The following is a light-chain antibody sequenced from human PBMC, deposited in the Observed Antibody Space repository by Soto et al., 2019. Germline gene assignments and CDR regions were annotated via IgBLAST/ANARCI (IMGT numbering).Light chain of an antibody. CDR2: ENN. CDR1: SSNIGAGYD. J-gene: IGLJ1*01. V-gene: IGLV1-40*01. Sequence: QPVLTQPPSVSGAPGQRVTISCTGSSSNIGAGYDVHWYQQLPGTAPKFLIFENNNRPSGVPDRFSGSKSGTSASLVITGLQAEDEADYYCQSYDSSLSVGVFGTGTKVTVL. CDR3: QSYDSSLSVGV.